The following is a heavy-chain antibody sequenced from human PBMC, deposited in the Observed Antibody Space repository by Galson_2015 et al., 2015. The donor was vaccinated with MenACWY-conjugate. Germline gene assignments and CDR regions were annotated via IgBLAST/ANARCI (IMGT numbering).Heavy chain of an antibody. D-gene: IGHD1-26*01. V-gene: IGHV3-74*01. CDR3: AKTRGASFYFDS. J-gene: IGHJ4*02. CDR1: GFIFNTYW. Sequence: YLRLSCAASGFIFNTYWMHWVRQAPGKGLVWVSRINPGGSSTTYADSVKDRFTISRDNAKNTLYLQMNSFRPEDTAVFYCAKTRGASFYFDSWGQGTLVTVSS. CDR2: INPGGSST.